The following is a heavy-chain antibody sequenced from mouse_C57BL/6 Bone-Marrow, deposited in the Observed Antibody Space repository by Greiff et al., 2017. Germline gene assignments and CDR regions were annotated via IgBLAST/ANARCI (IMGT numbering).Heavy chain of an antibody. D-gene: IGHD1-1*01. V-gene: IGHV1-55*01. J-gene: IGHJ1*03. CDR1: GYTFTSYW. Sequence: QVQLQQPGAELVKPGASVKMSCKASGYTFTSYWIPWVKQRPGQGLEWIGEIYPGSGSTNYNEKFKSKATLTVDTSSSTAYMQLSSLTSEDSAVYYCARRDYGSSPWYFDVWGTGTTVTVSS. CDR3: ARRDYGSSPWYFDV. CDR2: IYPGSGST.